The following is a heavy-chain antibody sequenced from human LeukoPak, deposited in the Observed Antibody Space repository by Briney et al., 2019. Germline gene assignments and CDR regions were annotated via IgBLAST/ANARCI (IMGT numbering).Heavy chain of an antibody. CDR3: AHRPAYQTGGGAFDI. D-gene: IGHD2-8*02. Sequence: SGPTLVKPTQTLTLTCTFSGFSLTTSGVGVGWIRQPPGKALEWLALIYWDDDKRYSPSLKSRLTIPKDTSKNQVVLTMTNMDPVDTATYYCAHRPAYQTGGGAFDIWGQGAMVTVSS. CDR2: IYWDDDK. J-gene: IGHJ3*02. V-gene: IGHV2-5*02. CDR1: GFSLTTSGVG.